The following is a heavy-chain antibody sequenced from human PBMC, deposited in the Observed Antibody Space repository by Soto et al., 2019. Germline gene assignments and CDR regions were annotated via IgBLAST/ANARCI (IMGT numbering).Heavy chain of an antibody. Sequence: EVQLAESGGGLVQPGGSLRLSCAASGFTFSDHQMNWVRQAPGKGLEWVGRIRNKANSYTTEYAAYVEDRFTISRADSKNSLYHQINSLKTEDTAVYYCTREYPQRRGSYYYGSGTFYCFDYWGQGTVVTVSS. D-gene: IGHD3-10*01. CDR2: IRNKANSYTT. J-gene: IGHJ4*02. CDR1: GFTFSDHQ. V-gene: IGHV3-72*01. CDR3: TREYPQRRGSYYYGSGTFYCFDY.